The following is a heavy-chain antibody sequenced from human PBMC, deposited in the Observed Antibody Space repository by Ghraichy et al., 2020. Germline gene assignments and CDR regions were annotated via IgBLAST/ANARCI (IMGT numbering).Heavy chain of an antibody. V-gene: IGHV4-31*02. D-gene: IGHD6-13*01. CDR2: IYYSGST. J-gene: IGHJ6*04. Sequence: SQTLSLTCTVSGGSISSGGYYCSWIRQHPGKGLEWIGYIYYSGSTYYNPSLKSRVTISVDTSKNQFSLKLSSVTAADTAVYYCARDASDSSSWAGGLDVWGKGTTVTVSS. CDR3: ARDASDSSSWAGGLDV. CDR1: GGSISSGGYY.